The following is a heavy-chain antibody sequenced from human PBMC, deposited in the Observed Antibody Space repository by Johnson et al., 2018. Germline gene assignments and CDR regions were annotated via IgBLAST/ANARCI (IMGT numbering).Heavy chain of an antibody. CDR3: ARGFAIAVAGTPAFDI. Sequence: VQLVQSGGGLVQPGGSLRLSCAASGFTFSSYDMHWVRQATGKGLEWVSAIGTAGDTYYPGSVKGRFTISRENAKNSLYLQMNSLRAWVTAVYYCARGFAIAVAGTPAFDIWGQGTMVTVSS. V-gene: IGHV3-13*01. D-gene: IGHD6-19*01. CDR2: IGTAGDT. J-gene: IGHJ3*02. CDR1: GFTFSSYD.